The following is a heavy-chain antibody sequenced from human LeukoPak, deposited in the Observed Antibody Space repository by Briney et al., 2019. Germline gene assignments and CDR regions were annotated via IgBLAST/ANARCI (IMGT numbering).Heavy chain of an antibody. CDR3: ARYPYYDFWSGYYLGYYYYGMDV. D-gene: IGHD3-3*01. CDR2: IYYSGST. J-gene: IGHJ6*02. Sequence: SETLSLTCTVSGGSISSSSYYWGWIRHPPGKGLEWIGSIYYSGSTYYNPSLKSRVTISVDTSKNQFSLKLSSVTAADTAVYYCARYPYYDFWSGYYLGYYYYGMDVWGQGTTVTVSS. CDR1: GGSISSSSYY. V-gene: IGHV4-39*01.